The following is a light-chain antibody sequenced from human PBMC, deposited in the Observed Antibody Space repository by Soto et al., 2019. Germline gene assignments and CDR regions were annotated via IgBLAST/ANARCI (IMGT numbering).Light chain of an antibody. CDR2: GAS. J-gene: IGKJ1*01. V-gene: IGKV3-11*01. Sequence: EIVLTQSPATLSLSPGERATLSCRASQSVNIYLDWYQHRPGQAPSLLIYGASNRATGIPARFSGSGSGTDFTLTISSLEPEDVAVYYCQQRNSWPRTFGQGTKVEI. CDR1: QSVNIY. CDR3: QQRNSWPRT.